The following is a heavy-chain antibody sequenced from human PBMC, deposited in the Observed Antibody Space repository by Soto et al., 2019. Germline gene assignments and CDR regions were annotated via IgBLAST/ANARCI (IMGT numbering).Heavy chain of an antibody. CDR3: ARRSNYFPMLTASYRYDFDS. Sequence: PSETLSLTCDVSVYSIISGYFWGWIRQPPGKGLEWIGGSYYTGSTSYNPSLGSRVTISVDTSKNHFSLKLSSVTAADTAVYYCARRSNYFPMLTASYRYDFDSWGEVILVTVYS. CDR1: VYSIISGYF. CDR2: SYYTGST. V-gene: IGHV4-38-2*01. D-gene: IGHD3-9*01. J-gene: IGHJ4*02.